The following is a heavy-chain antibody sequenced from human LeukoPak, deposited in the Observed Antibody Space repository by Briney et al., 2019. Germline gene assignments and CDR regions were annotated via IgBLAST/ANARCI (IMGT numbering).Heavy chain of an antibody. Sequence: VKVSCKASGGTFSSYAISWVRQAPGQGLEWMGRIIPILGIANYAQKFQGRVTITADKSTSTAYMELSSLRSEDTAVYYCARDHCSSTSCYGGYYYYGMDVWGQGTTVTVSS. V-gene: IGHV1-69*10. D-gene: IGHD2-2*01. CDR3: ARDHCSSTSCYGGYYYYGMDV. CDR1: GGTFSSYA. CDR2: IIPILGIA. J-gene: IGHJ6*02.